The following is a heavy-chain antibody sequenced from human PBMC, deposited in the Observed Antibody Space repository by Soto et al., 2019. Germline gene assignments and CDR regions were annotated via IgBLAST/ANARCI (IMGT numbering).Heavy chain of an antibody. Sequence: GGSLRLSCAASGFTFSSYAMGWVRQGPGKGLEWVAVVSIGGSTHYADSVRGRFTISRDNSKNTLSLQMNSLTAVDTAVYFGAKRRGVGGHFVNWGQGALVTVSS. V-gene: IGHV3-23*01. CDR3: AKRRGVGGHFVN. J-gene: IGHJ4*02. CDR2: VSIGGST. CDR1: GFTFSSYA. D-gene: IGHD2-8*02.